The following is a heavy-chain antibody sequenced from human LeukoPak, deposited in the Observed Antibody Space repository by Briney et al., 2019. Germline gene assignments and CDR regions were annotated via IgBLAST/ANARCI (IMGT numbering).Heavy chain of an antibody. J-gene: IGHJ4*02. V-gene: IGHV4-34*01. CDR2: INHSGST. CDR3: ARGPSGDYGDQLDY. D-gene: IGHD4-17*01. CDR1: GGSFSGYY. Sequence: SETLSLTCAVYGGSFSGYYWSWIRQPPGKGLEWIGEINHSGSTNYKPSLKSRVTISVDTSKNQFSLKLNSVTAADTAMYYCARGPSGDYGDQLDYWGQGTLVTVSS.